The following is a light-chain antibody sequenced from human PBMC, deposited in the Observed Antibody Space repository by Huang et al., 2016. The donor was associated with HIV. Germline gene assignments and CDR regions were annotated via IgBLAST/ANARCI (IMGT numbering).Light chain of an antibody. V-gene: IGKV4-1*01. CDR1: QSVLYGFKMKNY. CDR2: WAS. J-gene: IGKJ2*01. Sequence: DIVMTQSPDSLAVSLGERATINCKSSQSVLYGFKMKNYLAWYQPKPGQPPKLLIYWASTRESGVPDRFSGSGSGTEFTLTISSLQAEDVAVYYCQQYYALPYTFGQGTKLEIK. CDR3: QQYYALPYT.